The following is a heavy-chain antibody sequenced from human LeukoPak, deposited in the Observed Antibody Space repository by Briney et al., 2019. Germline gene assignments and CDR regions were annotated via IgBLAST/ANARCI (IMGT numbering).Heavy chain of an antibody. J-gene: IGHJ4*02. D-gene: IGHD3-10*01. CDR1: GFTVSSNY. CDR2: IYSGGTT. CDR3: ARDRITMVRGVISYYFDY. V-gene: IGHV3-53*01. Sequence: GGSLRLSCAASGFTVSSNYMSWVRQAPGKGLEWVSVIYSGGTTYYADSVKGRFTISRDNAKNSLYLQMNSLRAEDTAVYYCARDRITMVRGVISYYFDYWGQGTLVTVSS.